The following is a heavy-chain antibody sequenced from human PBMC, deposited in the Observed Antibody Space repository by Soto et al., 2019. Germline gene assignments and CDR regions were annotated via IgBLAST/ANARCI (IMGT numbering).Heavy chain of an antibody. Sequence: MGWISAYNGNTNYAQKLQGRVTMTTDTSTSTAYMELRSLRSDDTAVYYCARDREYFDWLLKSYYYYYGMDVWGQGTTVTVSS. CDR2: ISAYNGNT. D-gene: IGHD3-9*01. V-gene: IGHV1-18*01. J-gene: IGHJ6*02. CDR3: ARDREYFDWLLKSYYYYYGMDV.